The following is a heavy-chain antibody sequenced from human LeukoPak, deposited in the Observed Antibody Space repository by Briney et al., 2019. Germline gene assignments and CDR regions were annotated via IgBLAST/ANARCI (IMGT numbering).Heavy chain of an antibody. Sequence: SETLSLTCTVSGGAISSYHWGWIRLPPGKGLEWIGHLLQNGRTDYDPSLKSRVSISVDTSENQFSLKLSSVTAADTAVYYCARARESGVFDYWGQGTPVTVSS. V-gene: IGHV4-59*12. CDR1: GGAISSYH. J-gene: IGHJ4*02. CDR3: ARARESGVFDY. D-gene: IGHD3-10*01. CDR2: LLQNGRT.